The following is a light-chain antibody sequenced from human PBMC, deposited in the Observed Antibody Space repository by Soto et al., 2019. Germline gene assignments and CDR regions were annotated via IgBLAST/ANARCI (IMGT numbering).Light chain of an antibody. CDR3: CSYAGSRTFHVV. V-gene: IGLV2-23*03. CDR1: SSDVGSYNL. CDR2: EGS. J-gene: IGLJ2*01. Sequence: QSVLTQPASVSGSPGQSITISCTGTSSDVGSYNLVSWYQQHPGKAPKLMIYEGSKRPSGVSNRFSGSKSGNTASLTISGLQAEDDAGYYGCSYAGSRTFHVVFGGGTTLTVL.